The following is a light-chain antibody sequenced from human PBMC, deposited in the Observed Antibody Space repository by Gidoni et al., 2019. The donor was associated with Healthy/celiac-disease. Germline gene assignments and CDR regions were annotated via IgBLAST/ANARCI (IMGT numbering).Light chain of an antibody. V-gene: IGKV1-9*01. Sequence: DIQLPQSPSFLSASVGDRVTITCRASQGISSYLAWYQQKPGKAPKLLIYAASTLQSGVPSRFSGSGSGTEFTLTISSLQPEDFATYYCQQLNSYPRTFGQGIKVEIK. CDR3: QQLNSYPRT. CDR2: AAS. J-gene: IGKJ1*01. CDR1: QGISSY.